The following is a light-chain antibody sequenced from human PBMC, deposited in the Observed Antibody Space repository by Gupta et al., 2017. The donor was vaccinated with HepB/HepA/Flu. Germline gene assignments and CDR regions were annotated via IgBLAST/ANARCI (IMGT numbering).Light chain of an antibody. V-gene: IGKV3-11*01. CDR2: GAS. CDR3: QQRSDWPLT. Sequence: EIVLTQSPVTLSLSPGERASISCRGSQSVSSYLAWYQQKPGQAPRLLTYGASNRAPGIPARFSGSGSETDFTLTISSLEPEDLAVYYCQQRSDWPLTFGGGTKVEIK. J-gene: IGKJ4*01. CDR1: QSVSSY.